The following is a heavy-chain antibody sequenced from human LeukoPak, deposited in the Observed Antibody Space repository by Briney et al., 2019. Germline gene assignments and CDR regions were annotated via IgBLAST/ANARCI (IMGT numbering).Heavy chain of an antibody. Sequence: SETLSLTCAVYGGSFSGYYWSWIRQPPGKGLEWIGGINHSGSTNYNPSLKSRVTISVDTSKNQFSLKLSSVTAADTAVYYCAREGLRDNYWGQGTLVTVSS. V-gene: IGHV4-34*01. J-gene: IGHJ4*02. CDR2: INHSGST. CDR1: GGSFSGYY. CDR3: AREGLRDNY. D-gene: IGHD2-15*01.